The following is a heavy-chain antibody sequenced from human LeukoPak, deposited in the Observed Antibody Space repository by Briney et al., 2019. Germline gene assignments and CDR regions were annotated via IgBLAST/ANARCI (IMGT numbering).Heavy chain of an antibody. CDR2: IDDSGST. D-gene: IGHD3-10*01. CDR3: ARPSYGSGSYLDY. J-gene: IGHJ4*02. V-gene: IGHV4-39*01. Sequence: SETLSLTCTVAGGSISSSSSCWGWIRQPPGKGLGWFGSIDDSGSTYSKPSLKSRFTVSVDTSKNSCSLKLSSVTAAGTAVHYCARPSYGSGSYLDYWGQGTLVTVSS. CDR1: GGSISSSSSC.